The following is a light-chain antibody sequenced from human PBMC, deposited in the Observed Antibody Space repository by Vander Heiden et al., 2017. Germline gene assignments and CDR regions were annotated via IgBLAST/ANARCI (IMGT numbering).Light chain of an antibody. CDR1: SRPSSYA. CDR2: LNSDGSH. V-gene: IGLV4-69*01. CDR3: QTWGTGIWV. J-gene: IGLJ3*02. Sequence: LVLTQSLSASASLGASGTLTCPLSSRPSSYAIAWLQQPAAKGPRYFMKLNSDGSHNKGDAIPDRFSGSSSGAERSLTISSLQSEDEAYYYCQTWGTGIWVFGGGTKLTVL.